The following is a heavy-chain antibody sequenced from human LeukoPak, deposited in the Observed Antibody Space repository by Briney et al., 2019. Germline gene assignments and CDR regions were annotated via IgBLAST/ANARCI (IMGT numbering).Heavy chain of an antibody. CDR2: IYHSGST. D-gene: IGHD3-10*01. CDR1: GYSISSGYY. V-gene: IGHV4-38-2*02. CDR3: ARETMVRGGLDY. Sequence: SETLSLTCTVSGYSISSGYYWGWIRQPPGKGLEWIGSIYHSGSTYYNPSLKSRVTISVDTSKNQFSLKLSSVTAADTAVYYCARETMVRGGLDYWGQGTLVTVSS. J-gene: IGHJ4*02.